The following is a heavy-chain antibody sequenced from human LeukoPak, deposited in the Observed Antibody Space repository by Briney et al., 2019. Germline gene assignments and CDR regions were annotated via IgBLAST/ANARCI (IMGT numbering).Heavy chain of an antibody. CDR1: GFTFSSYA. J-gene: IGHJ4*02. D-gene: IGHD2-15*01. V-gene: IGHV3-23*01. CDR3: AKGGVVVVTASDS. Sequence: GGSLRLSCAASGFTFSSYAMSWVRQAPGKGLEGVSSISGSDGFPYYADSVKGRFPLSRDNAMNTVYLQMNSLRAEDTAVYFCAKGGVVVVTASDSWGQGTLVTVSS. CDR2: ISGSDGFP.